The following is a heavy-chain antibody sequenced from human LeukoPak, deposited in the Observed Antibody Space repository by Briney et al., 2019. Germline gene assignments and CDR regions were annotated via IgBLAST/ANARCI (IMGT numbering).Heavy chain of an antibody. CDR2: IIPILGIA. CDR3: ARGYCSGGSCYSYGFDY. CDR1: GGTFSSYA. V-gene: IGHV1-69*04. Sequence: SVKVSCKASGGTFSSYAISWVRQTPGQGLEWMGRIIPILGIANYAQKFQGRVTITADKSTSTAYMELSSLRSEDTAVYYCARGYCSGGSCYSYGFDYWGQGTLVTVSS. J-gene: IGHJ4*02. D-gene: IGHD2-15*01.